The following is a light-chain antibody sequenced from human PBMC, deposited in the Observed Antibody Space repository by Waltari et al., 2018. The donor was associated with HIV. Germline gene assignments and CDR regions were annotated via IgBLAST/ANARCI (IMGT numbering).Light chain of an antibody. J-gene: IGKJ1*01. Sequence: EILMTPSPATLSVSPGERATLACRASQSFNSNLAWYQQKPGQTPRLLIYGTSTRATDIPARFSGSGSGTEFTLTISSLQSEDFAVYYCHHYNNWRDTFGQGTKVEIK. CDR2: GTS. V-gene: IGKV3-15*01. CDR1: QSFNSN. CDR3: HHYNNWRDT.